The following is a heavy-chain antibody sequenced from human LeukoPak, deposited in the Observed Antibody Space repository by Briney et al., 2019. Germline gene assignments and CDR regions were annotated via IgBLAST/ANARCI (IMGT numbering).Heavy chain of an antibody. J-gene: IGHJ3*02. CDR2: IYYSGST. Sequence: SQTLSLTCTVSGGSISSGGYYWSWIRQHPGKDLEWIGYIYYSGSTYYNPSLKSRVTISVDTSKNQFSLKLSSVTAADTAVYYCARAAVYYDSSGGSFDIWGQGTMVTVSS. CDR3: ARAAVYYDSSGGSFDI. CDR1: GGSISSGGYY. V-gene: IGHV4-31*03. D-gene: IGHD3-22*01.